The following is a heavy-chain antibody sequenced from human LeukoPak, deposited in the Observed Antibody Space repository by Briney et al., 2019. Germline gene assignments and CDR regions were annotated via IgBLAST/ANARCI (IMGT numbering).Heavy chain of an antibody. V-gene: IGHV1-18*01. CDR2: LTDHNCNT. CDR3: ARASVGSEALDY. CDR1: GYAFTRYG. J-gene: IGHJ4*02. D-gene: IGHD2-15*01. Sequence: ATVKLSCKASGYAFTRYGISWVRQASGQGLECMGCLTDHNCNTKYAQKPQRRDTMNTDTSTSTAYMELRSLRSDDTAVYYCARASVGSEALDYWGQGTLVTVSS.